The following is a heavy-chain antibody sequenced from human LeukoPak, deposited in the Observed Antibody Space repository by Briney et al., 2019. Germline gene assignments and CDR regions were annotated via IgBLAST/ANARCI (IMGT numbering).Heavy chain of an antibody. Sequence: KTSETLSLTCTVSGYSISNGYYWGWIRQPPGKGLEWIGSIYHSGSTYYNPSLKSRVTISVDTSKNQFSLKLSSVTAADTAVYYCARGLGEWELPVPYYMDVWGKGTTVTVSS. CDR2: IYHSGST. CDR3: ARGLGEWELPVPYYMDV. D-gene: IGHD1-26*01. CDR1: GYSISNGYY. J-gene: IGHJ6*03. V-gene: IGHV4-38-2*02.